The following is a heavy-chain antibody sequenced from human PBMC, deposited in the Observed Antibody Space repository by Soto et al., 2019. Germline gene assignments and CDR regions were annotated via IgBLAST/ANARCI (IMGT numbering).Heavy chain of an antibody. V-gene: IGHV3-33*01. CDR1: GLTFSSYG. D-gene: IGHD3-22*01. CDR2: IWYDGSNK. Sequence: QVQLVESGGGVVQPGRSLRLSCAASGLTFSSYGMHWVRQAPCKGLEWVAVIWYDGSNKYYADSVKGRFTISRDNSKSTLYLQMNSLRAEDTAVYYCAREPYYYDSSGYLSYDAFDISGQGTMVTVSS. J-gene: IGHJ3*02. CDR3: AREPYYYDSSGYLSYDAFDI.